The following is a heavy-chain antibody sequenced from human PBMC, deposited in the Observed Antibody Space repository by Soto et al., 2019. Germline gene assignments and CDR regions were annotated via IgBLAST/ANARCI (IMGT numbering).Heavy chain of an antibody. Sequence: GESLKISCKGSGYSFTNYWIGWVRQMPGKGLEWMGTIYLGDSDTRYSPSFQGRVTISADKSISAAYLQWSSLRASDTAMYYCARQIYDSDTGPNFQYYFDSWGQGTPVTVSS. J-gene: IGHJ4*02. D-gene: IGHD3-22*01. CDR3: ARQIYDSDTGPNFQYYFDS. CDR2: IYLGDSDT. CDR1: GYSFTNYW. V-gene: IGHV5-51*01.